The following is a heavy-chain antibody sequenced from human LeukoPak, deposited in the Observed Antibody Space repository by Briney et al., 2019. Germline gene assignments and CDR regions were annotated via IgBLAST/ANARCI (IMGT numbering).Heavy chain of an antibody. CDR2: INPNSGGT. J-gene: IGHJ4*02. Sequence: ASVKVSCKASGYSFTAYYMHWVRQAPGQGLEWMGWINPNSGGTNYAQRFQGRVTMTRDTSINTGYMELSSLRSDDTAVYYCATSDASNCADYWGQGTLVTVSS. CDR1: GYSFTAYY. D-gene: IGHD3-22*01. V-gene: IGHV1-2*02. CDR3: ATSDASNCADY.